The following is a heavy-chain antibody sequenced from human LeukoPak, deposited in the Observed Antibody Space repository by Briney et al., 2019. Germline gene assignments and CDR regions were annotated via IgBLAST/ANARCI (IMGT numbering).Heavy chain of an antibody. CDR2: ISGSGGST. Sequence: GGSLRLSCAASGFTFSSYAMSWVRQAPGKGLEGVSAISGSGGSTYYADSVKGRFTISRDNSKNTLYLQMNSLRAEDTAVYYCAKGDTAMVRLNYWGQGTLVTVSS. CDR1: GFTFSSYA. J-gene: IGHJ4*02. D-gene: IGHD5-18*01. V-gene: IGHV3-23*01. CDR3: AKGDTAMVRLNY.